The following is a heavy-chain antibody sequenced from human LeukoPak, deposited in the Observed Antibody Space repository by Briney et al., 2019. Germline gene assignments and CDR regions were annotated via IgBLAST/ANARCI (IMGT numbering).Heavy chain of an antibody. CDR2: ISSSSSYI. J-gene: IGHJ4*02. Sequence: GGSLRLSCAASGFTFSSYSMNWVRQAPGKGLEWVSSISSSSSYIYYADSVKGRFTISRDNAKNTPYLQMNSLRAEDTAVYYCARERYYYDSSGYYSGGDYWGQGTLVTVSS. D-gene: IGHD3-22*01. V-gene: IGHV3-21*01. CDR1: GFTFSSYS. CDR3: ARERYYYDSSGYYSGGDY.